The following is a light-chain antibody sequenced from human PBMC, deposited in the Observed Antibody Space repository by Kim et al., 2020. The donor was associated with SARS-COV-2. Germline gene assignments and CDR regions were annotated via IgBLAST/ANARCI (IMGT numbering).Light chain of an antibody. CDR1: QSVSSS. Sequence: EIVMTQSPATLSVSPGGRATLSCRASQSVSSSVAWYQQKPGQAPSLVIYSASTRATGVPARFSGSGSGTEFTLTISSLQSADFALYYCQQYHNWPLTFGQGTKLEIK. CDR3: QQYHNWPLT. CDR2: SAS. V-gene: IGKV3-15*01. J-gene: IGKJ2*01.